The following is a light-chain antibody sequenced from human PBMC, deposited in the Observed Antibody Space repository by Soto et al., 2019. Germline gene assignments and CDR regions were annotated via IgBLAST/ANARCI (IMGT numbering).Light chain of an antibody. J-gene: IGLJ2*01. Sequence: QSVLTQPPSVSGTPGQRVTISCSGSSSSIGSKAVTWYQQLPGTAPKLLIHTNNQRPSGVPDRFSGSKSGTSASLAISGLQSEDEADYHCAAWDDSLNGFVAFGGGTKLTVL. CDR3: AAWDDSLNGFVA. CDR2: TNN. CDR1: SSSIGSKA. V-gene: IGLV1-44*01.